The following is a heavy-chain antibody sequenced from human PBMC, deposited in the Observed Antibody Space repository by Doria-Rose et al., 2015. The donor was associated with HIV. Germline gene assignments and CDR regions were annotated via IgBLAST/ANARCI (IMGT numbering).Heavy chain of an antibody. CDR3: AKAPIIGPKYYFYMDV. V-gene: IGHV3-9*01. CDR2: ISWDSGAK. J-gene: IGHJ6*03. CDR1: GFSFESYA. D-gene: IGHD3-3*01. Sequence: VQLVESGGGLVQPGRSLRLSCVGSGFSFESYAMHWVRLAPGKGLEWVAEISWDSGAKGNADSVEGRFTISRDNAKKSVYLEMRSLRPEDTAFYYCAKAPIIGPKYYFYMDVWGKGTSVTVSS.